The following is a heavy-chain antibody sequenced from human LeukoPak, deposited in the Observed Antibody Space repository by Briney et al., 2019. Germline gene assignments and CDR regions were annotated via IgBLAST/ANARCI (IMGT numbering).Heavy chain of an antibody. CDR2: INPNSGGT. CDR3: ARRGEGYNFAY. CDR1: GHTFTDYY. V-gene: IGHV1-2*02. D-gene: IGHD5-24*01. Sequence: ASVKVSCKASGHTFTDYYLHWVRQAPGQGPEWMGWINPNSGGTKYAQKFQGRVTMTRDTSISTAYMELSSLRSDDTAVYYCARRGEGYNFAYWGQGTLVTVSS. J-gene: IGHJ4*02.